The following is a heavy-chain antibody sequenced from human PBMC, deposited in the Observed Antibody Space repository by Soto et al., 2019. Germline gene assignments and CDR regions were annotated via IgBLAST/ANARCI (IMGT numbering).Heavy chain of an antibody. D-gene: IGHD3-10*01. CDR3: AVITMVRGVIFSGYYYMDV. CDR1: GGSISSSIYY. CDR2: IYCSGST. V-gene: IGHV4-39*01. Sequence: SETLSLTCTVSGGSISSSIYYWGWIRQPPGKGLEWIGSIYCSGSTYYNPSLKSRVTISVDTSKNQFSLKLSSVTAADTAVYYCAVITMVRGVIFSGYYYMDVWGKGTTVTVSS. J-gene: IGHJ6*03.